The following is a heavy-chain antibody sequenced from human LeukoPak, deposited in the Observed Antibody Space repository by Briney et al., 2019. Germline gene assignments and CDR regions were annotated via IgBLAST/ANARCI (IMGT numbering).Heavy chain of an antibody. D-gene: IGHD5-18*01. CDR3: ARRDTYFDY. J-gene: IGHJ4*02. CDR1: GYSFTSYW. Sequence: GESLKISCKGSGYSFTSYWIGWVRQMPGKGLEWMGRIDPRDSYTDYSPSFQGHVTISHDKSISTAYLQWSSLKASDTAMYYCARRDTYFDYWGQGTLVTVSS. CDR2: IDPRDSYT. V-gene: IGHV5-10-1*01.